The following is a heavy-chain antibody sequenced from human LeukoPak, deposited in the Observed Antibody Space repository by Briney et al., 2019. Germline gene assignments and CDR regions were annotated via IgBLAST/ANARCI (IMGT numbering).Heavy chain of an antibody. CDR2: INPNSGGT. CDR1: GYTFTDYY. CDR3: AREGITGTWGLFNWFDP. V-gene: IGHV1-2*02. D-gene: IGHD1-7*01. Sequence: SVKVSCKASGYTFTDYYMHWVRQAPGQGLEWMGWINPNSGGTNYAPKFQGRVTMTRDTSISTAYMDLSSLRSEDTAVYYCAREGITGTWGLFNWFDPWGQGTLVTVSS. J-gene: IGHJ5*02.